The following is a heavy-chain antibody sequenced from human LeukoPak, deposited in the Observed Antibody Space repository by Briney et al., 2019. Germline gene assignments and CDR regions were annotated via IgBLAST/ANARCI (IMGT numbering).Heavy chain of an antibody. J-gene: IGHJ4*02. V-gene: IGHV3-23*01. Sequence: PGGSLRLSCAASGFTFSSYAMSWVRQAPGKGLEWVSAISGSGGSTYYADSVKGRFTISRDNSKNTLYLQMNSLRAEDTAVYYCAKADTMTTVTTGPFDYWGQGTLVTVSS. CDR3: AKADTMTTVTTGPFDY. CDR2: ISGSGGST. CDR1: GFTFSSYA. D-gene: IGHD4-17*01.